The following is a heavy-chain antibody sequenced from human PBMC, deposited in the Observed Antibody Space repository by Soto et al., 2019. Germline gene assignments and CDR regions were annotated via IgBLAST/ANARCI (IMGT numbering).Heavy chain of an antibody. V-gene: IGHV4-30-2*01. CDR3: ARGGQPLLYSPYYFDY. Sequence: SETLSLTCAVSGGSISSGGYSWSWIRQPPGKGLEWIGYIYHSGSTNYNPSLKSRVTISVDRSKNQFSLKLSSVTAADTAVYYCARGGQPLLYSPYYFDYWGQGTLVTVSS. J-gene: IGHJ4*02. CDR2: IYHSGST. D-gene: IGHD2-2*02. CDR1: GGSISSGGYS.